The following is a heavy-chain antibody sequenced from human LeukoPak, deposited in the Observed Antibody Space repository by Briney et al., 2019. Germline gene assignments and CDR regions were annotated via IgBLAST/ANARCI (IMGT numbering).Heavy chain of an antibody. CDR2: INHSGST. J-gene: IGHJ4*02. V-gene: IGHV4-34*01. Sequence: SETLSLTCAVYGGSFSGYYWSWIRQPPGKGLEWIGEINHSGSTNYNPSLKSRVTISVDTSKNQFSLKLSSVTAADTAVYYYARGPIIAVAGSSGFDYWGQGTLVTVSS. CDR1: GGSFSGYY. D-gene: IGHD6-19*01. CDR3: ARGPIIAVAGSSGFDY.